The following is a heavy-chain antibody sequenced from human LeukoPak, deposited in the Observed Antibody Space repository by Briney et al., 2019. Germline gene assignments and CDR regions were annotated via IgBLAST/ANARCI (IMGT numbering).Heavy chain of an antibody. Sequence: PGGPLRLSCAASGFTFGAYHINWVRQAPGKGLEWISYISTTGTTIHYADSVKGRFAISRDNAKSSLYLQMNSLRDEGTAVYYCARVWQDYSGVDYWGQGTLVTVSS. J-gene: IGHJ4*02. CDR1: GFTFGAYH. D-gene: IGHD2-21*01. V-gene: IGHV3-48*02. CDR3: ARVWQDYSGVDY. CDR2: ISTTGTTI.